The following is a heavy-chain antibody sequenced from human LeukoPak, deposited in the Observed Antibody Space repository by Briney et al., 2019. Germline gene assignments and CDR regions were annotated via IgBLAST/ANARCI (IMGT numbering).Heavy chain of an antibody. CDR3: ARGGRRWLAKGYDY. CDR1: GGSFNGYY. D-gene: IGHD6-19*01. V-gene: IGHV4-34*01. CDR2: INHSGST. J-gene: IGHJ4*02. Sequence: SETLSLTCAASGGSFNGYYWTWIRQPPGRGLEWIGEINHSGSTNYNPSLKSRVTISADTSKNQFSLNLSSVTAADTAVYYCARGGRRWLAKGYDYWGQGTLVTVSS.